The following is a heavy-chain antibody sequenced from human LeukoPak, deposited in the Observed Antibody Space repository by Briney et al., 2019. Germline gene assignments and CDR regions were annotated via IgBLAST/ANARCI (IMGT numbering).Heavy chain of an antibody. J-gene: IGHJ4*02. CDR1: GFTVSSNY. CDR2: ISYDENNK. CDR3: AKDERNWNYNLASQTYD. V-gene: IGHV3-30*18. D-gene: IGHD1-7*01. Sequence: PGGSLRLSCAASGFTVSSNYMSWVRQAPGKGLEWVAVISYDENNKYYTDSVKGRFTISRDNSKDTLYLQMNSLTPEDTAVYYCAKDERNWNYNLASQTYDWGQGTLVTVSS.